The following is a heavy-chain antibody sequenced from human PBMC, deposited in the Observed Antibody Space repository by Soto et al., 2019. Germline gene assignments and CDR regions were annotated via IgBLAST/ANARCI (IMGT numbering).Heavy chain of an antibody. CDR3: AKDYDFWSGYLNY. Sequence: PGGSLRLSCAASGFTVSSNYMSWVRQAPGKGLEWVSVIYSGGSTYYADSVKGRFTISRDNSKNTLYLQMNSLRAEDTAVYYCAKDYDFWSGYLNYWGPGTLVTVSS. D-gene: IGHD3-3*01. CDR1: GFTVSSNY. V-gene: IGHV3-66*01. CDR2: IYSGGST. J-gene: IGHJ4*02.